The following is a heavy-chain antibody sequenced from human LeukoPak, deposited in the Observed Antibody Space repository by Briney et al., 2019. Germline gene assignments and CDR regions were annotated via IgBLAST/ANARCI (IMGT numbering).Heavy chain of an antibody. CDR2: MFYSGGT. CDR3: ARGDPLRY. CDR1: GGAISSGGYY. D-gene: IGHD3-16*02. Sequence: SQTLSLTCTVSGGAISSGGYYWSWIRQHPEKGPEWIGHMFYSGGTHYNPSLKSRVSMSVDTSQNYFSLKLTSVTAADTAVYYCARGDPLRYWGQGIRVTVSS. V-gene: IGHV4-31*03. J-gene: IGHJ4*02.